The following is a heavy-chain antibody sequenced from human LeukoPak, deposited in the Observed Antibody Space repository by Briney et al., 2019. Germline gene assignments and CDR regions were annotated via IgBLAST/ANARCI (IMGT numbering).Heavy chain of an antibody. V-gene: IGHV4-38-2*02. CDR2: IYHSGST. D-gene: IGHD5-24*01. Sequence: KPSETLSLTCTVSGYSISSGYYWGWIRQPPGKGLEWIGSIYHSGSTYYNPSLKGRVTISVDTSKNQFSLKLSSVTAADTAVYYCARARREMVDYWGQGTLVTVSS. CDR3: ARARREMVDY. J-gene: IGHJ4*02. CDR1: GYSISSGYY.